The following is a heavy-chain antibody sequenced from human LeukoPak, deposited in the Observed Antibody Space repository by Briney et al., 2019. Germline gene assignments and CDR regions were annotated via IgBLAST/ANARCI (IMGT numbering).Heavy chain of an antibody. Sequence: SETLSLTCTVSGGSFSSSTYHWGWIRQPPGKGLEWIGSIHYSGSTYNNPSLKSRVTISVDTSKNQFSLKLNSVTAADSGVYYCTRGYCSSSSCSGVGYMDVWGKGTTVTVSS. CDR3: TRGYCSSSSCSGVGYMDV. J-gene: IGHJ6*03. D-gene: IGHD2-2*01. CDR2: IHYSGST. V-gene: IGHV4-39*01. CDR1: GGSFSSSTYH.